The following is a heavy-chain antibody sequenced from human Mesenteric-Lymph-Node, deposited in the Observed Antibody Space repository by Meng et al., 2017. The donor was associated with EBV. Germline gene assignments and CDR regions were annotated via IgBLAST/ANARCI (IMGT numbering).Heavy chain of an antibody. V-gene: IGHV1-2*06. Sequence: VDLVRFGAGVKKPGPSVKVSCEASGYRFIGYYLHWVRQVPGQGLEWMGRIDPYSGGTNYAQKFQDRVTMTRDTSISTAYMDLSRLTSDDTAVYYCARSSDYGDYVWGQGSLVTVSS. CDR3: ARSSDYGDYV. CDR2: IDPYSGGT. D-gene: IGHD4-17*01. J-gene: IGHJ4*02. CDR1: GYRFIGYY.